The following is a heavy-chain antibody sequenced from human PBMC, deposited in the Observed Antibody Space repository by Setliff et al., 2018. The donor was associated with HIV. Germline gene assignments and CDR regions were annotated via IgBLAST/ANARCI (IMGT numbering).Heavy chain of an antibody. J-gene: IGHJ4*02. V-gene: IGHV3-72*01. CDR1: GFRFRSYW. CDR2: TLNKPYTYTT. D-gene: IGHD2-21*01. CDR3: TTGTRLVD. Sequence: PGGSLRLSCAASGFRFRSYWMSWVRQAPGKGLEWVGRTLNKPYTYTTEYAASVKGRFTISRDDSKNTLYLQMNSLKTEDTAVYYCTTGTRLVDWGQGALVTVSS.